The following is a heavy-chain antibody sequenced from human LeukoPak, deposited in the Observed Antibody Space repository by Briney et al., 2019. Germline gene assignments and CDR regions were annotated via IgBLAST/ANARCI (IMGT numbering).Heavy chain of an antibody. D-gene: IGHD6-6*01. V-gene: IGHV3-23*01. CDR2: ISGSGGST. J-gene: IGHJ5*02. CDR3: AKSPTTGYSGSANWFDP. Sequence: GGSLRLSCAASGFTFSSYAMSWVRQAPGKGLEWVSAISGSGGSTHYADSVKGRFTISRDNSKNTLYLQMNSLRAEDTAVYYCAKSPTTGYSGSANWFDPWGQGTLVTVSS. CDR1: GFTFSSYA.